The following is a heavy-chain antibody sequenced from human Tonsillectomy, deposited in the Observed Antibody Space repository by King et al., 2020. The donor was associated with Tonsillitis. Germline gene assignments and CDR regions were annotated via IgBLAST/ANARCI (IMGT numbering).Heavy chain of an antibody. CDR2: ISWNSGTI. V-gene: IGHV3-9*01. J-gene: IGHJ4*02. CDR1: GFTFDDYA. D-gene: IGHD3-22*01. CDR3: AKGLDSSGYYYYFDY. Sequence: VQLVESGGGLVKPGRSLRLSCAASGFTFDDYAMHWVRQAPGKGLEWFSGISWNSGTIGYADYVKGRFTSSRYNAKNSLYRQMKSLGAEETALYYCAKGLDSSGYYYYFDYWGQGTLVTVSS.